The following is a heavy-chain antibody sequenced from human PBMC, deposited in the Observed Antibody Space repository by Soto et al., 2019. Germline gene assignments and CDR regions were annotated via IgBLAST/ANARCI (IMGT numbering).Heavy chain of an antibody. CDR2: TYFRSKWYN. Sequence: SQTLSLTCAISGDSVSSNSAAWNWIRQSPTRGLEWLGRTYFRSKWYNDYAVSVKSRITINPATSKNQFSLQLNSVTPEDTAVYYCARDLASSGWYRDYYYYMDVWGKGTTVTVSS. CDR1: GDSVSSNSAA. CDR3: ARDLASSGWYRDYYYYMDV. D-gene: IGHD6-19*01. J-gene: IGHJ6*03. V-gene: IGHV6-1*01.